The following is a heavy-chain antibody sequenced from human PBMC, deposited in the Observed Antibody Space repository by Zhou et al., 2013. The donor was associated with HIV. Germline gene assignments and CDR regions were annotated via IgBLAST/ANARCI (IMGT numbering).Heavy chain of an antibody. CDR3: ARGRALEPNWFDS. J-gene: IGHJ5*01. Sequence: QVQLVQSGTEVKKPGDSVKVSCKASGFSFTLYGYGWVRQAPGQGLEWLAWINANGRDTDYAQSFQGRVTITRDTSISTAYMELSSLRSEDTAVYYCARGRALEPNWFDSWGQGTLGHRLL. D-gene: IGHD3-3*01. CDR1: GFSFTLYG. CDR2: INANGRDT. V-gene: IGHV1-8*03.